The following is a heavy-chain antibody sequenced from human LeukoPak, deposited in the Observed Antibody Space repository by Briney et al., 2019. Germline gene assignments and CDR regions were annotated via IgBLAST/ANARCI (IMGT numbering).Heavy chain of an antibody. D-gene: IGHD6-13*01. CDR3: ARDRGSWSHAFDI. J-gene: IGHJ3*02. V-gene: IGHV3-7*01. Sequence: GASLRLSSAASGFTCSSFWTSWVRQAPGHGLDLLPNIKQDGSEKYYVDSVKGRFTISRDNAKNSLYLQMNSLRAEDTAVYYCARDRGSWSHAFDIWGQGTMVTVSS. CDR1: GFTCSSFW. CDR2: IKQDGSEK.